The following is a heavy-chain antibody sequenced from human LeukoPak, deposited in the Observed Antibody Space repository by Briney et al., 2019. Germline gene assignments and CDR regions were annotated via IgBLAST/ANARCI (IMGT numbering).Heavy chain of an antibody. CDR3: VKDWGVLPDYTADGFDI. CDR2: IRPDGSNE. V-gene: IGHV3-30*02. J-gene: IGHJ3*02. Sequence: PGGSLRLSCAASRLIFSTYGMHWVRQAPGKGLEWVAFIRPDGSNEYYAASVRGRFAISRDNSQNTLHLQMNSLRLEDTAVYYCVKDWGVLPDYTADGFDIWGPGTMVTVSS. D-gene: IGHD3-10*01. CDR1: RLIFSTYG.